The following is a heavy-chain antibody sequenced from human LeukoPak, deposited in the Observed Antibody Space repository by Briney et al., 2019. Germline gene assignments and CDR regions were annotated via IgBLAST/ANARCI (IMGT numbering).Heavy chain of an antibody. Sequence: ASVKVSCKASGYTFTSYGISWVRQAPGQGLEWMGWISAYNGNTNYAQKLQGRVTMTTDTSTSTAYMELRSLRSDDTAVYYCARSSSKDFIVVVVAATNGMDVWGQGTTVTVSS. CDR1: GYTFTSYG. J-gene: IGHJ6*02. CDR2: ISAYNGNT. D-gene: IGHD2-15*01. CDR3: ARSSSKDFIVVVVAATNGMDV. V-gene: IGHV1-18*01.